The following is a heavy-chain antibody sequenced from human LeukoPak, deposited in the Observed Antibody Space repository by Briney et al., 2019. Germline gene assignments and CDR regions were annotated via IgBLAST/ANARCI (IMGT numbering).Heavy chain of an antibody. Sequence: GGSLRLSCAASGFTFSSFAMSWVRLAPGKGLEWVSSTSGSGGSTNYADSVKGRFTISRDNSKNTMYLQMNSLTADDTAVYYCSKDHKFSGYDNYFDYWGQGTLVTVSS. CDR2: TSGSGGST. D-gene: IGHD5-12*01. V-gene: IGHV3-23*01. CDR1: GFTFSSFA. J-gene: IGHJ4*02. CDR3: SKDHKFSGYDNYFDY.